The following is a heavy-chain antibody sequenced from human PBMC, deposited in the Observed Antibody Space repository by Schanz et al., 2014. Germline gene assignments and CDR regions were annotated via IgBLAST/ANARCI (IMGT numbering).Heavy chain of an antibody. CDR2: VSGYNGKT. V-gene: IGHV1-18*04. J-gene: IGHJ3*02. D-gene: IGHD1-26*01. CDR1: GYTFTSYG. Sequence: QVQLMQSGAEVKKPGASVKVSCETSGYTFTSYGLSWVRQAPGQGLEWMGWVSGYNGKTNYAQEFRGRVTITADMSTSTAYMELSSLRSEDTAVYYCARDLLGKSGNSSAFDIWGQGTMVTVSS. CDR3: ARDLLGKSGNSSAFDI.